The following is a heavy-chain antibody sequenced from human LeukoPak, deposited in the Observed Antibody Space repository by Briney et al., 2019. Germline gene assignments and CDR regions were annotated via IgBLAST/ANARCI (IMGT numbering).Heavy chain of an antibody. V-gene: IGHV4-59*01. D-gene: IGHD3-22*01. CDR1: GGSISSYY. J-gene: IGHJ4*02. Sequence: PSETLSLTCTVYGGSISSYYWSWIRQPPGKGLEWIGYIYYSGSTNYNPSLKSRVTISVDTSKNQFSLKLSSVTAPDTAVYYCATTYYYDSSGYGPFEYWGQGTRVTVSS. CDR2: IYYSGST. CDR3: ATTYYYDSSGYGPFEY.